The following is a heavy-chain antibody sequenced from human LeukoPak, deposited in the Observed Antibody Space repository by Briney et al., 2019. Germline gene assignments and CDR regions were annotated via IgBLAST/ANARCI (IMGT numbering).Heavy chain of an antibody. Sequence: SETLSLTCAVYGGSFSGYYWSWIRQPPGKGLEWIGEINHSGSTNYNPSLKSRVTISVDTSKNQFSLKLSSVTAADTAVYYCARTIAAAGSYYYYYMDVWGKGTTVTVSS. CDR2: INHSGST. CDR3: ARTIAAAGSYYYYYMDV. D-gene: IGHD6-13*01. V-gene: IGHV4-34*01. CDR1: GGSFSGYY. J-gene: IGHJ6*03.